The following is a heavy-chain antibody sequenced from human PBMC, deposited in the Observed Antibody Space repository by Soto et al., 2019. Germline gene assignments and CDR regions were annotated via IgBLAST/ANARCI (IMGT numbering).Heavy chain of an antibody. V-gene: IGHV4-34*01. CDR3: ARTVAYLSGYYGIYSYNWFDP. CDR1: GESFSGYY. D-gene: IGHD3-22*01. Sequence: SETLSLTCAVYGESFSGYYWSWIRQPPGKGLEWIGEINHSGSTNYNPSLKSLVTISVDTSKNQFSLKLSSVTAADTAVYYCARTVAYLSGYYGIYSYNWFDPWRQGTLVTVSS. CDR2: INHSGST. J-gene: IGHJ5*02.